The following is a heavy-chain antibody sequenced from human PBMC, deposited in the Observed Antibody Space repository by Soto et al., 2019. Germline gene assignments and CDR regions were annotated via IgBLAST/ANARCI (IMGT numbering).Heavy chain of an antibody. CDR3: VRDGTKTLRDWFDP. CDR2: IYATGTT. V-gene: IGHV4-4*07. D-gene: IGHD1-1*01. J-gene: IGHJ5*02. Sequence: SETLSLTCTVSGASISGLYWSWIRKSAGKGLEWIGRIYATGTTDYNPSLKSRVMMSVDTSKKQFSLKLRSVTAADTAVYYCVRDGTKTLRDWFDPGAREFRSPSPQ. CDR1: GASISGLY.